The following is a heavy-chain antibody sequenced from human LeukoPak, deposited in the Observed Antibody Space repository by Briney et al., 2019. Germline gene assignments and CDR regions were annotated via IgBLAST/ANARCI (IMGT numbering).Heavy chain of an antibody. D-gene: IGHD3-10*01. CDR2: INRSGGST. Sequence: GASVKVSCKASGYTFTSYYMHWVRQAPGQGLEWMGIINRSGGSTSYAQKFKGRVTMTRDTSKSTVYMELSSLRSEDTAVYYCARDIGGSGSLAYYYYMDVWGKGTTVTVSS. J-gene: IGHJ6*03. CDR1: GYTFTSYY. V-gene: IGHV1-46*01. CDR3: ARDIGGSGSLAYYYYMDV.